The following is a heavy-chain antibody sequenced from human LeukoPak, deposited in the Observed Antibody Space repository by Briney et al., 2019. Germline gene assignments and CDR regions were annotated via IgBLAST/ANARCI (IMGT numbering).Heavy chain of an antibody. D-gene: IGHD1-26*01. J-gene: IGHJ4*02. CDR2: IHTTGST. CDR3: ARVREGEWERTFDY. V-gene: IGHV4-4*07. Sequence: PSETLSLTCTVSGGSITSYYWSWIRQPAGKGLEWIGRIHTTGSTNYNPSLKSRVTMSVDTSKNQFSLKLSSVTAADTAVYYCARVREGEWERTFDYWGQGTLVTVSS. CDR1: GGSITSYY.